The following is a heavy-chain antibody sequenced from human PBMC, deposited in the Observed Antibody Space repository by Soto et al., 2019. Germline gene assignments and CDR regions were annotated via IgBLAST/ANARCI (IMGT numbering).Heavy chain of an antibody. CDR3: ARESGGGEYSYGLGGFGLTGYYSPPDYYGMDV. CDR2: IYSGGST. Sequence: GGSLRLSCAASGFTVSSNYMSWVRQAPGKGLEWVSVIYSGGSTYYADSVKGRFTISRDNSKNTLYLQMNSLRAEDAAVYYCARESGGGEYSYGLGGFGLTGYYSPPDYYGMDVWGQGTTVTVSS. D-gene: IGHD3-9*01. CDR1: GFTVSSNY. J-gene: IGHJ6*02. V-gene: IGHV3-53*01.